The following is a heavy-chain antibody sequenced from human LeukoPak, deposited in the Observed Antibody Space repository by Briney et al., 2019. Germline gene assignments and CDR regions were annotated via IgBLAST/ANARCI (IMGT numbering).Heavy chain of an antibody. CDR1: GGSISSYY. J-gene: IGHJ4*02. V-gene: IGHV4-59*01. CDR3: ARLPMAVTPHVDY. Sequence: ASETLSLTCTVSGGSISSYYWSRIRQPPGKGLEWIGYIYYSGSTNYNPSLKSRVTISVDTSKNQFSLKLSSVTAADTAVYYCARLPMAVTPHVDYWGQGTLVTVSS. D-gene: IGHD2-21*02. CDR2: IYYSGST.